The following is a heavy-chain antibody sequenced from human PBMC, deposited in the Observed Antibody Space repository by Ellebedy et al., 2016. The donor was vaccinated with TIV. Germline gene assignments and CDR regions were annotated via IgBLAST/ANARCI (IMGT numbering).Heavy chain of an antibody. CDR2: ISAYTGNT. CDR3: ARVSGSYYKSSSSAYFDY. Sequence: AASVKVSCKASGYTFTSYGINWVRQAPGQGLEWRGWISAYTGNTNYAQNLQGRVTMTTDTSTSTAFMDLRSLRSDDTAVYYCARVSGSYYKSSSSAYFDYWGQGTLVTVSS. V-gene: IGHV1-18*01. CDR1: GYTFTSYG. D-gene: IGHD1-26*01. J-gene: IGHJ4*02.